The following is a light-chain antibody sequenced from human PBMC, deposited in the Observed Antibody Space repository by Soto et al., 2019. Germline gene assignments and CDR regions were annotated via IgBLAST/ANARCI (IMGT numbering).Light chain of an antibody. Sequence: IGMTQSPASLSVSTGDRATITCRAGEGVTTYLSCYQQKPVKAPRLLIYAASTLHTVIPARFSGSGSGTEFTLTISSLQPEDFATYYCAVLNSHLITFGQGTRLEIK. CDR2: AAS. CDR1: EGVTTY. J-gene: IGKJ5*01. CDR3: AVLNSHLIT. V-gene: IGKV1-8*01.